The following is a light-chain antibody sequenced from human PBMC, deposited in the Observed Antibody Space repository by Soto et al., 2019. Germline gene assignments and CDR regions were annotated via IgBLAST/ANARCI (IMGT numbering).Light chain of an antibody. CDR3: QQFGNSPLLT. CDR1: QIVSSNS. V-gene: IGKV3-20*01. Sequence: EIVLPQSPDTLSLSPGERATLSCRASQIVSSNSLAWYQQRPGQTPRLLIYGTSSRAAGVPDRFSGSGSETYFTLTISRLQPEDFAVYYCQQFGNSPLLTFGGGTKVEIK. CDR2: GTS. J-gene: IGKJ4*01.